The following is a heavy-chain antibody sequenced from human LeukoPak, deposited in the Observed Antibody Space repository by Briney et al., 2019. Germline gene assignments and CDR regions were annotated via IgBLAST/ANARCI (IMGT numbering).Heavy chain of an antibody. D-gene: IGHD6-6*01. Sequence: SETLSLTCTVSGGSMSYYYWSWIRQPAGKGLEWIGRIYTSGSTNYNPSLKSRVTISVDTSKNQFSLKLSSVTAADTAVYYCARKYSSSIDYWGQGTLVTVSS. CDR1: GGSMSYYY. CDR3: ARKYSSSIDY. J-gene: IGHJ4*02. CDR2: IYTSGST. V-gene: IGHV4-4*07.